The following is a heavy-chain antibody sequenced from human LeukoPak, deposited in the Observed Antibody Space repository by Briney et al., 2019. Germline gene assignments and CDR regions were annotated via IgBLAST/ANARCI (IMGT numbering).Heavy chain of an antibody. CDR3: ARANSSGWKDY. D-gene: IGHD6-19*01. V-gene: IGHV4-61*02. Sequence: SQTLSLTCTVSGGSVNSGNYYWTWIRQPAGKRLEWIGSIYYSGSTYYNPSLKSRVTISVDTSKNQFSLKLSSVTAADTAVYYCARANSSGWKDYWGQGTLVTVSS. J-gene: IGHJ4*02. CDR2: IYYSGST. CDR1: GGSVNSGNYY.